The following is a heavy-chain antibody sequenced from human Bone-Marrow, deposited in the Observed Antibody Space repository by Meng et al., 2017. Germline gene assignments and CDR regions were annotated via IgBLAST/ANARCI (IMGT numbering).Heavy chain of an antibody. CDR1: GLHFSSNG. CDR3: ARYNYGDYYFDY. D-gene: IGHD4-17*01. Sequence: GGGVVQPGRSLRPSWRASGLHFSSNGMHWVRQAAGKGLEWVAAIWDDGSKYYGDSVRGRFTISRDNSKDTLYLQMNSLRAEDTAVYYCARYNYGDYYFDYWGQGSLVTVSS. CDR2: IWDDGSK. V-gene: IGHV3-33*01. J-gene: IGHJ4*02.